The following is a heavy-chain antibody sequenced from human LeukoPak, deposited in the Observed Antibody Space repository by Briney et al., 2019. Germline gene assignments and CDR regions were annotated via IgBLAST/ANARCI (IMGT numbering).Heavy chain of an antibody. CDR3: ARFSTVTTYPRFDY. CDR1: GGSFSGYY. Sequence: MSSEALSLTCAVYGGSFSGYYWSWIRQPPGKGLEWIGEINHSGSTNYNPSLKSRVTISVDTSKNQFSLKLSSVTAADTAVYYCARFSTVTTYPRFDYWGQGTLVTVSS. D-gene: IGHD4-17*01. V-gene: IGHV4-34*01. CDR2: INHSGST. J-gene: IGHJ4*02.